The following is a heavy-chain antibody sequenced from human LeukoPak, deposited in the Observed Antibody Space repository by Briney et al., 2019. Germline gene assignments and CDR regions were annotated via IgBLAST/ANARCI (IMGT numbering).Heavy chain of an antibody. Sequence: QTLSLTCAISGDSFSSNSAAWNWLRQSPSRGLEWLGRTYYRSNWYNDYAVSVKSRITINPDTSKNQFSLQLKSVTPEDTAVYYCARVRSYSSGWFDAIDIWGQGTMVTVSS. CDR1: GDSFSSNSAA. D-gene: IGHD6-19*01. CDR2: TYYRSNWYN. CDR3: ARVRSYSSGWFDAIDI. V-gene: IGHV6-1*01. J-gene: IGHJ3*02.